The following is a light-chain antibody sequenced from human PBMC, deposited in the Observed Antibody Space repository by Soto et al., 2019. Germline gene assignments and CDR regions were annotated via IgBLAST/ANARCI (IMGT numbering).Light chain of an antibody. J-gene: IGKJ1*01. CDR2: AAS. CDR3: QQSYSTPRT. Sequence: DIRLIKSPSSLSASVRDRVTITCRANEKMSRYLNWYQQKPGKAPKLLIYAASNLQSGVPSRYCGSGSGADFILTISSLQPEDSATYYCQQSYSTPRTFGQGTKVEVK. CDR1: EKMSRY. V-gene: IGKV1-39*01.